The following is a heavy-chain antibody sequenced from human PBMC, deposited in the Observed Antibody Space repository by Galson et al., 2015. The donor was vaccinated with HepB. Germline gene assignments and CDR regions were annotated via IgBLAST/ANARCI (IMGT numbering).Heavy chain of an antibody. CDR2: ISSSSSTI. CDR1: GFTFSSYS. V-gene: IGHV3-48*02. J-gene: IGHJ4*02. D-gene: IGHD6-19*01. Sequence: SLRLSCAASGFTFSSYSMNWVRQAPGKGLEWVSYISSSSSTIYYAGSVKGRFTISRDNAKNSLYLQMNSLRDEDTAVYYCARDSSGWYVYFDYWGQGTLVTVSS. CDR3: ARDSSGWYVYFDY.